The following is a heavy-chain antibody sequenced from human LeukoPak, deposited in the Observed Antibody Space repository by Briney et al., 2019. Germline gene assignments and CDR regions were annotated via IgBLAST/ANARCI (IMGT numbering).Heavy chain of an antibody. CDR3: ARGRRPYSSSYMDV. D-gene: IGHD6-6*01. CDR1: GGTFSSYA. J-gene: IGHJ6*03. Sequence: ASVKVSCKASGGTFSSYAISWVRQAPGQGLEWMGGIIPIFGTANYAQKFQGRVTITTDESTSTAYMELSSLRSEDTAVYYCARGRRPYSSSYMDVWGKGTTVTVSS. CDR2: IIPIFGTA. V-gene: IGHV1-69*05.